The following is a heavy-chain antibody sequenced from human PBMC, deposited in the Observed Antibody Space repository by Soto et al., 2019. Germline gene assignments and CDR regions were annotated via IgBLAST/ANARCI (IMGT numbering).Heavy chain of an antibody. CDR2: IIPIFGTA. CDR3: ASSPPPTVTMYSRYFDL. J-gene: IGHJ2*01. D-gene: IGHD4-17*01. V-gene: IGHV1-69*06. CDR1: GGTFSRYA. Sequence: SVKGSCKASGGTFSRYAVNWVRQAPGQGLEWMGGIIPIFGTANYAQKFQGRVTITADKSTNTAYMELRSLRSEDTAVYYCASSPPPTVTMYSRYFDLWGRGTLVTVSS.